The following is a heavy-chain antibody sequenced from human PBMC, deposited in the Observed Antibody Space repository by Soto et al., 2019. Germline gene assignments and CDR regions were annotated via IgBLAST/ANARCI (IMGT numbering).Heavy chain of an antibody. V-gene: IGHV3-33*06. Sequence: GGSLRLSCAASGFTLSRDGMHWVRQAPGKGLERVAVIWYDGSNKYYADSVKGRFTISRDNSKNTLYLQMNSLRAEDTAVYYCAKGGVPFPAYDYVCVSYRSDYFDYWVHGT. CDR2: IWYDGSNK. J-gene: IGHJ4*01. CDR3: AKGGVPFPAYDYVCVSYRSDYFDY. D-gene: IGHD3-16*02. CDR1: GFTLSRDG.